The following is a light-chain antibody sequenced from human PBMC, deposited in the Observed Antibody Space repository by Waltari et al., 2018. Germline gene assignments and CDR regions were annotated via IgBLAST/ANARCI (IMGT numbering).Light chain of an antibody. V-gene: IGLV2-11*01. CDR1: SSDVGVYNY. Sequence: QSALTQPRSVSGSPGQSVTISCTGTSSDVGVYNYVSWYQQPPGKAPKLMIYDVSKRPSGVPDRFSGSKSGNTASLTISGLQAEDEADYYCCSYAGSYTWVFGGGTKMTVL. CDR3: CSYAGSYTWV. CDR2: DVS. J-gene: IGLJ3*02.